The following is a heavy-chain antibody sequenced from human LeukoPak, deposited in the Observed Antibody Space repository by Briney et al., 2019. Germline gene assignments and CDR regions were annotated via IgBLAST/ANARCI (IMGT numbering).Heavy chain of an antibody. CDR3: ARFRDGFLDY. D-gene: IGHD5-24*01. J-gene: IGHJ4*02. Sequence: SETLSLTCTVSGGSISSYYWNWIRQPPGKGLEWIGYIYYSGSTNYNPSLKSRVTISVDTSKNQFSLKLSSVTAADTAVYYCARFRDGFLDYWGQGTLVTVSS. CDR1: GGSISSYY. V-gene: IGHV4-59*01. CDR2: IYYSGST.